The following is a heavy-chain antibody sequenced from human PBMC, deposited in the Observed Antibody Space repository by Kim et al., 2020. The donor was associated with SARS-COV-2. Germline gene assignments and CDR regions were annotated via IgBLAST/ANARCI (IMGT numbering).Heavy chain of an antibody. Sequence: SETLSLTCTVSGGSISSYYWSWIRQPPGKGLEWIGYIYYSGSTNYNPSLKSRVTISVDTSKNQFSLKLSSVTAADTAVYYCARVGPRHDYGDADAFDIWGQGTMVTVSS. J-gene: IGHJ3*02. CDR1: GGSISSYY. D-gene: IGHD4-17*01. CDR3: ARVGPRHDYGDADAFDI. CDR2: IYYSGST. V-gene: IGHV4-59*13.